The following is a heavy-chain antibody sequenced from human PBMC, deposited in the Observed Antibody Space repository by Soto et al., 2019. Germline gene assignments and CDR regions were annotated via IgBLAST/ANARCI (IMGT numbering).Heavy chain of an antibody. D-gene: IGHD2-2*01. J-gene: IGHJ4*02. V-gene: IGHV4-30-4*01. CDR2: IYYSGST. CDR3: ARVPSY. CDR1: GGSPSRGGSF. Sequence: ASEALSHPCTGSGGSPSRGGSFWIWIRQPPGKGLEWIGYIYYSGSTYYIPSLKSRVTISVDTSKNQFSLKLSSVTAADTAVYYCARVPSYWGQGTLVTVSS.